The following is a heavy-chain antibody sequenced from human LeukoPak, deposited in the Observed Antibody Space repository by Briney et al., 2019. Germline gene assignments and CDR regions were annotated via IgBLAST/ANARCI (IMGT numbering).Heavy chain of an antibody. CDR3: AKDITPYSSGWDGNYDY. Sequence: PGRSLRLSCAASGFTFDDYAMHWVRQAPGKSLEWVSGISWNSGSTGYADSVKGRFTISRDNAKNSLYLQMNGLRAEDTALYYCAKDITPYSSGWDGNYDYWGQGTLVTVSS. CDR1: GFTFDDYA. D-gene: IGHD6-19*01. J-gene: IGHJ4*02. CDR2: ISWNSGST. V-gene: IGHV3-9*01.